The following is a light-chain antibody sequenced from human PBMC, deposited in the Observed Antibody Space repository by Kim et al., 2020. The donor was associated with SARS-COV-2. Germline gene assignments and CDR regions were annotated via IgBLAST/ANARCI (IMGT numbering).Light chain of an antibody. CDR2: LGS. CDR3: MQSLQTLLT. J-gene: IGKJ4*01. Sequence: DIVMTQSPLSLPVTLGEPASISCRSSQSLLYSNGYTYLDWYVQKPGQSPQLLIYLGSNRSSGVPDRFSGSGSGTDFTLRISRVEAEDVWVYYCMQSLQTLLTFGGGTKVDIK. CDR1: QSLLYSNGYTY. V-gene: IGKV2-28*01.